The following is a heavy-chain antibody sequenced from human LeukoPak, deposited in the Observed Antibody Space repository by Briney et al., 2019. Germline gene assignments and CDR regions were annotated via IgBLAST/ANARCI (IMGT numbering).Heavy chain of an antibody. CDR3: VRDRSGSAFIDVDTAMGY. Sequence: GASVKVSCKASGYTFTSYYMHWVRQAPGQGLEWMGIINPSGGSTSYAQKFQGRVTVTTDTSTSTVYMELRSPRSDDTAVYYCVRDRSGSAFIDVDTAMGYWGQGTLVSVTS. J-gene: IGHJ4*02. V-gene: IGHV1-46*01. CDR1: GYTFTSYY. D-gene: IGHD5-18*01. CDR2: INPSGGST.